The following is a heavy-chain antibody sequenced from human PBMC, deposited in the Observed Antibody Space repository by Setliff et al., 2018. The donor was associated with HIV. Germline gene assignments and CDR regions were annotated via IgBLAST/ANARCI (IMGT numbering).Heavy chain of an antibody. CDR3: ARFGEPQGHDAFDI. V-gene: IGHV1-69*05. Sequence: SVKVSCKASGGTFSSYAIIWVRQAPGQGLEWMGGIIPIFGTANYAQKFQGRVTITTDESTSTAYMERSSLRSEDTAVYYCARFGEPQGHDAFDIWGQGTMVTVSS. J-gene: IGHJ3*02. CDR2: IIPIFGTA. CDR1: GGTFSSYA. D-gene: IGHD3-10*01.